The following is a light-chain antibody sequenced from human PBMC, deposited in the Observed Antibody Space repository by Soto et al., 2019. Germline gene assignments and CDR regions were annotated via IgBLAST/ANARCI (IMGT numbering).Light chain of an antibody. V-gene: IGKV1-39*01. Sequence: EIQMTQSPSSLSASVGDRVTITCRASQSISSYLTWYQQKPGKAPKLLIYAASSLQSGVPSRFSGSGSGTDFTLTISSLQPEDFATYYCQQSYSAPPLTFGGGTKVDIK. CDR2: AAS. CDR3: QQSYSAPPLT. CDR1: QSISSY. J-gene: IGKJ4*01.